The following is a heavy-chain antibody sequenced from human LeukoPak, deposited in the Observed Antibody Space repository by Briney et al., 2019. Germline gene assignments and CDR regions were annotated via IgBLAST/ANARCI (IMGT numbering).Heavy chain of an antibody. V-gene: IGHV1-18*01. J-gene: IGHJ5*02. Sequence: ASVKVSCKASGYTFTRFGISWVRQAPGQGLEWMGWISAYNGNTNYAQKLQGRVTMTTDTSTSTAYMELRSLRSDDTAMYYCARGASGSHDSSSYLKNNWFDPWGQGTLVTVSS. D-gene: IGHD3-22*01. CDR3: ARGASGSHDSSSYLKNNWFDP. CDR1: GYTFTRFG. CDR2: ISAYNGNT.